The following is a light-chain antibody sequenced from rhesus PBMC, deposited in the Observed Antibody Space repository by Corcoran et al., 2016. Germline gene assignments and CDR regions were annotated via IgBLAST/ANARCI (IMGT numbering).Light chain of an antibody. Sequence: DIQMTQSPSSLSASVGDTVTITCRASQGISSYLAWYQQKPGKAPKPLIYYASNLESGVPSRVSGSGSGTEFTLTISSLQPEDFATYYCQQYNSAPWTFGQGTKVEIK. CDR1: QGISSY. V-gene: IGKV1-37*01. J-gene: IGKJ1*01. CDR3: QQYNSAPWT. CDR2: YAS.